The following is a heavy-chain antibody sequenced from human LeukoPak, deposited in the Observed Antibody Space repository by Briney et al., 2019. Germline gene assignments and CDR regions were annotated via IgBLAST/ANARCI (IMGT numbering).Heavy chain of an antibody. CDR3: ARDEGIVPTQSDY. CDR1: GYTFTSYG. CDR2: ISAYNGST. D-gene: IGHD2/OR15-2a*01. V-gene: IGHV1-18*01. J-gene: IGHJ4*02. Sequence: ASVKVSCKASGYTFTSYGITWVRQAPGQGLEWMGWISAYNGSTKYVQKFQGRVTMTTDTSTNTAYMELRSLRSDDTAVYYCARDEGIVPTQSDYWGQGTLVTVSS.